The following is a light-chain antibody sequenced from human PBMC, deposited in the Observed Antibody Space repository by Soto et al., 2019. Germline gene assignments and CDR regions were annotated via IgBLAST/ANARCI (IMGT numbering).Light chain of an antibody. CDR3: QQRGTWPLT. CDR1: QSVGSY. CDR2: DAS. V-gene: IGKV3-11*01. J-gene: IGKJ4*01. Sequence: EIVLTQSPATLSLSPGERATLSCRASQSVGSYLAWYQQKAGQAPRLLIYDASNRATGTPARFSGSGSGTDFTLTISSLEPEDFVLYYCQQRGTWPLTFGGGTKVEIK.